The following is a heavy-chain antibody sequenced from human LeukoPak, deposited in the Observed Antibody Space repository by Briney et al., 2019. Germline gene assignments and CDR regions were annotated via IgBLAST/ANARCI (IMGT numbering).Heavy chain of an antibody. D-gene: IGHD1-26*01. CDR3: ARDPYSGTYGDTYYYYMDV. CDR1: GFTFSIYA. J-gene: IGHJ6*03. CDR2: IKTDGSQI. Sequence: GGSLRLSCAASGFTFSIYAMTWVRQAPGKGLEWVANIKTDGSQIYYVDSVKGRFTISRDNARNSLYLQMNSLRAEDTAVYYCARDPYSGTYGDTYYYYMDVWGKGTTVTISS. V-gene: IGHV3-7*01.